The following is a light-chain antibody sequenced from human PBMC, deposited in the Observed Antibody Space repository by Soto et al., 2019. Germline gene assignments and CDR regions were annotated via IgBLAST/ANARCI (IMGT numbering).Light chain of an antibody. CDR3: SSYTSSIL. CDR1: SSDVGGYNY. J-gene: IGLJ2*01. V-gene: IGLV2-14*01. Sequence: QSVLTQPASVSGSPGQSITISCTGTSSDVGGYNYVSWYQQHPGKAPKLMIYDVINRPSGVSNRFSGSKSGNTASLTISGLQAEDEADYYCSSYTSSILFGGGTKVTVL. CDR2: DVI.